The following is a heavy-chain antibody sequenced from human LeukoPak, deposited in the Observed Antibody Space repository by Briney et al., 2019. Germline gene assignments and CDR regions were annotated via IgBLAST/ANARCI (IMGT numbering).Heavy chain of an antibody. CDR3: ARVGQQLGAPASGY. J-gene: IGHJ4*02. CDR2: ISSSGRTT. V-gene: IGHV3-48*03. D-gene: IGHD6-13*01. CDR1: GFTFSSYE. Sequence: GGSLRLSCAASGFTFSSYEMNWVRQAPGKGLEWASYISSSGRTTHYADSVKGRFTISRDNAKNSLYLQMNGLRAEDTAVYYCARVGQQLGAPASGYWGQGTLVTVSS.